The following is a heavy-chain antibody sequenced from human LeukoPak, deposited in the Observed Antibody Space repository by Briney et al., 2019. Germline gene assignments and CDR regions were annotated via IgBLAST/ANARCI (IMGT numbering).Heavy chain of an antibody. J-gene: IGHJ6*03. CDR2: IYTSGST. CDR3: AREVWAARSYYYYMDV. CDR1: GGSVSSYY. Sequence: SKTLSLTCTVSGGSVSSYYWSWIRQPAGKGLEWIGRIYTSGSTNYNPSLKSRVTMSVDTSKNQFSLKLSSVTAADTAVYYCAREVWAARSYYYYMDVWGKGTTVTVSS. V-gene: IGHV4-4*07. D-gene: IGHD6-6*01.